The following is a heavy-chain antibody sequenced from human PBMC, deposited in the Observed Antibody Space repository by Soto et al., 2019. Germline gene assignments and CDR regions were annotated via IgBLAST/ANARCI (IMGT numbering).Heavy chain of an antibody. Sequence: QITLKESGPTLVEPTQTLTLTCTFSGFSLSTSGVGVGWIRQPPGQALEWLAFVNWNDNKRYSPSLNSRLTITKDTSNTPVVLTMTNMDSVDTGTYYCAHRRPTLITQFDYWGQGTLVTVSS. CDR2: VNWNDNK. CDR1: GFSLSTSGVG. D-gene: IGHD3-16*01. J-gene: IGHJ4*02. CDR3: AHRRPTLITQFDY. V-gene: IGHV2-5*01.